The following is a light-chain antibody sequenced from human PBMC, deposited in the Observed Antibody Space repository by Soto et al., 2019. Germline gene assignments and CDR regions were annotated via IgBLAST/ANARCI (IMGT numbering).Light chain of an antibody. J-gene: IGKJ4*01. CDR1: QSVRSN. CDR2: GAF. Sequence: EIVMTQSPATLSVSPGERATLSCRASQSVRSNLAWYQQKPGQAPRLLIYGAFNRATGIPARFSGSGSGTEFTLTISSLQSEDFAVYYCQQYNNWPPLTFGGGTKVEIK. V-gene: IGKV3-15*01. CDR3: QQYNNWPPLT.